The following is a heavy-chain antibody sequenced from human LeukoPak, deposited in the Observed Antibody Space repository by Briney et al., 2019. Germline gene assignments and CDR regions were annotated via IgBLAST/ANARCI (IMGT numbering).Heavy chain of an antibody. CDR1: GFTFSSYA. V-gene: IGHV3-30-3*01. CDR2: ISYDGSNK. Sequence: GRSLRLSCAASGFTFSSYAMHWVRQAPGKGLEWVAVISYDGSNKYYADSVKGRFTISRDNSKNTLYLQMNSLRAEDTAVYYCARGGAEPMYYFDYWGQGTLVTVSS. J-gene: IGHJ4*02. CDR3: ARGGAEPMYYFDY. D-gene: IGHD3-10*02.